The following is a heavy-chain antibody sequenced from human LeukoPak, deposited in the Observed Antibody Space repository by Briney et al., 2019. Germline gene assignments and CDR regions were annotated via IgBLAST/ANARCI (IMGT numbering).Heavy chain of an antibody. J-gene: IGHJ6*02. D-gene: IGHD1-26*01. CDR2: ISYDGSNK. CDR1: GFTFSSYA. V-gene: IGHV3-30-3*01. CDR3: ARDPGELLQDYYYGMDV. Sequence: GGSLRLSCAASGFTFSSYAMHWVRQAPGKGLEWVAVISYDGSNKYYADSVKGRFTISRDNSKNTLYLQMNSLRAEDTAVYYCARDPGELLQDYYYGMDVWGQGTTVTVSS.